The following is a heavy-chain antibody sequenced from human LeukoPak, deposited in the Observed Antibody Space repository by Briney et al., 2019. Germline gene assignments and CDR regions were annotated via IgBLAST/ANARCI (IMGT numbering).Heavy chain of an antibody. Sequence: PSETLSLPCTVSGGSISSYYWSWIRQPPGKGLEWVGYIYYSGSTNYNPSLKSRVTISVDTSKNQFSLKLSSVTAADTAVYYCAREEELPYGDYTPRRWYFDLWGRGTLVAVSS. V-gene: IGHV4-59*01. D-gene: IGHD4-17*01. CDR2: IYYSGST. J-gene: IGHJ2*01. CDR3: AREEELPYGDYTPRRWYFDL. CDR1: GGSISSYY.